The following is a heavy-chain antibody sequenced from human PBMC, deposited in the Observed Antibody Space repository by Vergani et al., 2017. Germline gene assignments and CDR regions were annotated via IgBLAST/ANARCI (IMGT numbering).Heavy chain of an antibody. Sequence: EVQLLESGGGLVQPGGSLRLSCAASGFTFSSYAMSWVRQAPGKGLEWVSAISGSGGNTYYADPVKGRFTLSRDNSKNTQYLQMNSLSAEDTAVYYCAKESAEGVVVGWFDPWGQGTLVTVSS. J-gene: IGHJ5*02. D-gene: IGHD2-15*01. CDR3: AKESAEGVVVGWFDP. V-gene: IGHV3-23*01. CDR2: ISGSGGNT. CDR1: GFTFSSYA.